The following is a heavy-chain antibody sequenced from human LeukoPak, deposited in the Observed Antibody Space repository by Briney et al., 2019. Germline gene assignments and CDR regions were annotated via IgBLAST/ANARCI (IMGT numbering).Heavy chain of an antibody. D-gene: IGHD3-16*01. J-gene: IGHJ3*02. CDR3: ARIWLRAFDI. V-gene: IGHV5-51*01. CDR2: IYPDDSDT. CDR1: GYNFTNYW. Sequence: GESLKISCQDSGYNFTNYWIGWVRQMPGKGLEWMGIIYPDDSDTRYSPSFQGQVTISADKSISTAYLQWSSLKASDTAMYYCARIWLRAFDIWGQGTMVTVSS.